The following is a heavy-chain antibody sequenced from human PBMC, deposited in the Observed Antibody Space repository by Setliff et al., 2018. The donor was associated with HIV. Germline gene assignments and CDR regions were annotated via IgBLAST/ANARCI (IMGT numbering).Heavy chain of an antibody. CDR3: ASSFFGSGTYYNDLAY. CDR1: GGSNSSGTYY. V-gene: IGHV4-61*02. J-gene: IGHJ4*02. Sequence: PSETLSLTCTASGGSNSSGTYYWSWIRQPAGKGLEWIGRIHSSGSTNYNLSLKSRVTISVDMSKNQFSLKLSSVTAADTAVYYCASSFFGSGTYYNDLAYWGQGILVTVSS. CDR2: IHSSGST. D-gene: IGHD3-10*01.